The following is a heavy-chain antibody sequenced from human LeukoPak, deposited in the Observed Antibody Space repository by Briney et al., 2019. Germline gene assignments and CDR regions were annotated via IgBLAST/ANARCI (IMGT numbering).Heavy chain of an antibody. D-gene: IGHD3-10*01. V-gene: IGHV3-23*01. J-gene: IGHJ5*02. Sequence: AGGSLRLSCAASGFTFSSYAMSWVRQAPGKGLEWVSAISGSGGSTYYADSVKGRFTISRDNSKNTLYLQMNSLRAEDTAVYYCAKEPNYGSGSGGFDPWGQGTLVTVSS. CDR1: GFTFSSYA. CDR3: AKEPNYGSGSGGFDP. CDR2: ISGSGGST.